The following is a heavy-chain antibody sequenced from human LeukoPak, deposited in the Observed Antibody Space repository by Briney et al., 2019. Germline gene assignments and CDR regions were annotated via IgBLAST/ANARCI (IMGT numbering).Heavy chain of an antibody. J-gene: IGHJ4*02. CDR2: ISSSGSTI. V-gene: IGHV3-11*04. CDR3: ARDQTIPAAQRSFDY. D-gene: IGHD2-2*01. CDR1: GFTFSDYY. Sequence: GGSLRLSCAASGFTFSDYYMSWIRQAPGKGLEWVSYISSSGSTIYYADSVKGRFTISRDNAKNSLYLQMNSLRAEDTAVYYCARDQTIPAAQRSFDYWGQGTLVTVSS.